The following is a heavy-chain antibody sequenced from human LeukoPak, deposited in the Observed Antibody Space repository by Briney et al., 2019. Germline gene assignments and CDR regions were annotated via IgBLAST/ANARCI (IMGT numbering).Heavy chain of an antibody. J-gene: IGHJ4*02. D-gene: IGHD2-15*01. CDR2: IYTSGST. V-gene: IGHV4-61*02. Sequence: SQTLSLTCTVSGGSISSGSYYWSWIRQPAGKGLEWIERIYTSGSTNYNPSLKSRVTISVDTSKNQFSLKLSSVTAADTAVYYCARDTAAYCSGGSCYYPDYWGQGTLVTVSS. CDR3: ARDTAAYCSGGSCYYPDY. CDR1: GGSISSGSYY.